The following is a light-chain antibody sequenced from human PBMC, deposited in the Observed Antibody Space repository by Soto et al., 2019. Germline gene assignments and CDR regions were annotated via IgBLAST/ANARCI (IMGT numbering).Light chain of an antibody. J-gene: IGLJ2*01. CDR2: YDD. CDR1: RSNIGNNA. V-gene: IGLV1-36*01. CDR3: AVWDDNLNGVV. Sequence: QAVVTQPPSVSEAPRQRVTISCSGSRSNIGNNAVNWYQQLPGKAPKLLIYYDDLLPSGVSDRFSGSKSGTSASLAISGLQSEDEADYYCAVWDDNLNGVVFGGGTQLTVL.